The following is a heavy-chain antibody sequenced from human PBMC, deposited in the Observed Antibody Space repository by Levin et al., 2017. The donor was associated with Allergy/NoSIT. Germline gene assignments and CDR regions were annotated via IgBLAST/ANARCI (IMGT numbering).Heavy chain of an antibody. J-gene: IGHJ5*02. Sequence: GGSLRLSCKGSGSSFTSYWIGWVRQMPGKGLEWMGIIYPGDSDTRYSPSFQGQVTISADKSIGTAYLQWSSLKASDTAMYYCARQCSYYDSSGYYHEAWFDPWGQGTLVTVSS. V-gene: IGHV5-51*01. CDR3: ARQCSYYDSSGYYHEAWFDP. CDR2: IYPGDSDT. CDR1: GSSFTSYW. D-gene: IGHD3-22*01.